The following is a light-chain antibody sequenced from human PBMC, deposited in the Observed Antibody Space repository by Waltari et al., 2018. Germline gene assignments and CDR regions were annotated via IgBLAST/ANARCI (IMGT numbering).Light chain of an antibody. J-gene: IGKJ5*01. Sequence: IVVTQAPATLSVSPGDRATLSCRTSQTIDNNLAWYQQKPGQTPSLLIYGASTSSIVTPARLSVSWFGTEFTLTISSLQSEDFAVYYFQQYNNWVSVTFGQGTRLAI. CDR1: QTIDNN. CDR3: QQYNNWVSVT. CDR2: GAS. V-gene: IGKV3-15*01.